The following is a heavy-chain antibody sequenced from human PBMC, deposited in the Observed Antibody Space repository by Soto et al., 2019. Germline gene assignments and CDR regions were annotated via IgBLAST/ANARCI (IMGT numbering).Heavy chain of an antibody. CDR2: ISYDGNTQ. CDR3: AKVSRPSRISTPDFDY. J-gene: IGHJ4*02. V-gene: IGHV3-30-3*01. CDR1: RFTLSSYS. Sequence: QVQLVESGGGVVQPGTSLRLSCAAARFTLSSYSVQWVRQAPGKGLDWVAVISYDGNTQFYGDSVKGRFIVSRDNSRNTLYLQLNNLQAEDTAAYYCAKVSRPSRISTPDFDYWGQGTLVTVSS.